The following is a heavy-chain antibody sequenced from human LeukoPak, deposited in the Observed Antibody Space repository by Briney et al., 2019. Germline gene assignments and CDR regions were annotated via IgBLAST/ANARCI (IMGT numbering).Heavy chain of an antibody. CDR3: ARAFGWVSAFDY. CDR1: GYTFTSYD. V-gene: IGHV1-8*03. CDR2: MNPNSGNT. Sequence: GASVKVSCKASGYTFTSYDINWVRQATGQGLEWMGWMNPNSGNTGYAQKFQGRVTITSNTSISTAYMELSSLRSEDTAVYYCARAFGWVSAFDYWGQGTLVTVSS. J-gene: IGHJ4*02. D-gene: IGHD3-10*01.